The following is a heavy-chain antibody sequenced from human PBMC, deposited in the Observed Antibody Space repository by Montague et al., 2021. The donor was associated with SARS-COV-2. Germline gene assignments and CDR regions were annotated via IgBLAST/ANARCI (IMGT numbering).Heavy chain of an antibody. J-gene: IGHJ3*02. CDR3: VRDHPYGGPRGAYDI. CDR1: GGSITGNY. V-gene: IGHV4-59*01. D-gene: IGHD4-23*01. CDR2: IYDGGAV. Sequence: SETLSLTCTVSGGSITGNYWSWLRRSPGKGLEWIAYIYDGGAVNYNPTLGSRVTISTDTSKNKLSLKVNSVTAADTAVYYCVRDHPYGGPRGAYDIWGQGTVVTVSS.